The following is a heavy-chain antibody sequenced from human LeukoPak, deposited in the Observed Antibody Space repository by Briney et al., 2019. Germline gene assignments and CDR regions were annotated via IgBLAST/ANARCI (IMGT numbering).Heavy chain of an antibody. CDR2: TYYRSKWYS. V-gene: IGHV6-1*01. CDR1: GDSVSSNSAT. J-gene: IGHJ6*02. CDR3: ASGYYGMYV. Sequence: SQTLSLTCAISGDSVSSNSATWNWIRQSPSRGLEWLGRTYYRSKWYSAYAASVQSRIIINPDTSKNQFSLQLNSVTPGDTAVYYCASGYYGMYVWGQGTTVTVSS.